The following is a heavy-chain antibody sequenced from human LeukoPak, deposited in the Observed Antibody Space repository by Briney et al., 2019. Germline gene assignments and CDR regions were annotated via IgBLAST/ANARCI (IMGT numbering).Heavy chain of an antibody. CDR3: AKSSSWYSHDAFDI. CDR1: GFTFDDYA. V-gene: IGHV3-9*03. CDR2: ISWNSGSI. D-gene: IGHD6-13*01. Sequence: GRSLRLSCAASGFTFDDYAMHWVRQAPGKGLEWVSGISWNSGSIGYADSVKGRFTISRDNAKNSLYLQMSSLRAEDMALYYCAKSSSWYSHDAFDIWGQGTMVTVSS. J-gene: IGHJ3*02.